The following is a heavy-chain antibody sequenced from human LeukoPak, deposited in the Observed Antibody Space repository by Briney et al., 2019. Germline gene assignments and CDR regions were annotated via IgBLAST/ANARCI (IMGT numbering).Heavy chain of an antibody. Sequence: GESLKISCKGSGYRFASYWIAWVRQMPGKGLEWMGIIYPGDSVIRYSPSFQGQVTISADKSISTAYLQWRSLKASDAAMYYCARLLSDIVVVPAALDYWGQGTLVTVSS. CDR2: IYPGDSVI. CDR1: GYRFASYW. D-gene: IGHD2-2*01. J-gene: IGHJ4*02. V-gene: IGHV5-51*01. CDR3: ARLLSDIVVVPAALDY.